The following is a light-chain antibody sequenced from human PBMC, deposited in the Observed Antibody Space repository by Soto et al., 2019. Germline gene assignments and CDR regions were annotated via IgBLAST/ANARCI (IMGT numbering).Light chain of an antibody. CDR1: QSVGRN. Sequence: EIVLTESPATLSVSPGERATLSCRASQSVGRNYLAWFQQKPGQSPRLLIFGASTRATGTPARFSGSGSETEFTLTISSLQSEDFAVYYCQQYSDWPLTFGGGDQGGYQ. CDR2: GAS. J-gene: IGKJ4*01. V-gene: IGKV3D-15*01. CDR3: QQYSDWPLT.